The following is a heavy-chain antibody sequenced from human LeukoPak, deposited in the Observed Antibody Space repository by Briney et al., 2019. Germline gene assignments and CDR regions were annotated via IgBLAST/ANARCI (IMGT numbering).Heavy chain of an antibody. CDR2: ISWSSGRI. CDR3: AKALVVTAIQPDAFDI. Sequence: GGSLRLSCAASGFTFDEYGMHWVRQAPGKGLEWVSGISWSSGRIRYADSVKGRFTISRDSAKNSLYLQMNSLRAEDTALYYCAKALVVTAIQPDAFDIWGQGTMVTVS. V-gene: IGHV3-9*01. J-gene: IGHJ3*02. CDR1: GFTFDEYG. D-gene: IGHD2-21*02.